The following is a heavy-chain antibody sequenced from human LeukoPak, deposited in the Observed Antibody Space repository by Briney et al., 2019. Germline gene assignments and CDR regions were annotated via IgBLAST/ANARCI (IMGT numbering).Heavy chain of an antibody. V-gene: IGHV4-59*01. J-gene: IGHJ3*02. CDR1: GGSISSYY. Sequence: SETLSLTCTVSGGSISSYYWSWIRQPPGKGLEWIGYVYYSGSTNYNPSLKSRVTISVDTSKKQFSLKLSSVTAADTAVYHCARSGYSYGADAVDIWGQGTMVTVSS. D-gene: IGHD5-18*01. CDR3: ARSGYSYGADAVDI. CDR2: VYYSGST.